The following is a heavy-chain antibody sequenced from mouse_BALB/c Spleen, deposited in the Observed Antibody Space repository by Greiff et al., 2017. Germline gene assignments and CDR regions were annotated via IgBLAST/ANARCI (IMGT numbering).Heavy chain of an antibody. J-gene: IGHJ4*01. CDR2: IWSGGST. CDR1: GFSLTGYC. Sequence: QVQLQQSGPGLVQPSQSLSITCAASGFSLTGYCVHWVRQSPGKGLEWLGVIWSGGSTDYNAAFISRLSISKDNSKGHVFFKMNSLQANDTAIYYCARDDGPQGAMDYWGQGTSVTVSS. D-gene: IGHD2-3*01. CDR3: ARDDGPQGAMDY. V-gene: IGHV2-2*02.